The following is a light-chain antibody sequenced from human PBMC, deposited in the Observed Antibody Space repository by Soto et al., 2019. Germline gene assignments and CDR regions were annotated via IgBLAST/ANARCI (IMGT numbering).Light chain of an antibody. CDR2: GNS. CDR3: QSYDSSLSVWV. V-gene: IGLV1-40*01. J-gene: IGLJ3*02. Sequence: QSVLTQPPSVSGAPGQRVTISCTGSSSNIGAGYDVHWYQQLPGTAPKLLIYGNSNRPSGVPDRFSGSKSGTSASLAITGLQAEDEADYYCQSYDSSLSVWVFGEGTKLTVL. CDR1: SSNIGAGYD.